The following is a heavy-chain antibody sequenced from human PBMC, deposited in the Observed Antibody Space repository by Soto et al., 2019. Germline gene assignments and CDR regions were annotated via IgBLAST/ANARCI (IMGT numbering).Heavy chain of an antibody. V-gene: IGHV3-72*01. Sequence: GGSLRLSCAASGFILSDHYVDWVRQAPGKGLEWVGRCKNKAYSYTTEYAASVRGRFTISADDSKNSVYLQMNSLRMEDTAVYYCARRGDYFHYMDVWGKGTTVTVSS. D-gene: IGHD6-25*01. J-gene: IGHJ6*03. CDR1: GFILSDHY. CDR2: CKNKAYSYTT. CDR3: ARRGDYFHYMDV.